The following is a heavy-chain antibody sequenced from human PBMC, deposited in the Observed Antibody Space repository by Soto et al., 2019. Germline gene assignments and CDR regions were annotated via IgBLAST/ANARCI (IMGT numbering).Heavy chain of an antibody. Sequence: EVQLVESGGGLIQPGGSLRLSCAASGFTVSRNYMNWVRQAPGKGLEWVSIIHSGGDTYYADSVKGRFTISRDNSLNTLYLHMNSLRVDDTAVYYYAGDPFGVNPGEDYWGQGTLVIVSS. CDR3: AGDPFGVNPGEDY. J-gene: IGHJ4*02. D-gene: IGHD4-17*01. V-gene: IGHV3-53*01. CDR2: IHSGGDT. CDR1: GFTVSRNY.